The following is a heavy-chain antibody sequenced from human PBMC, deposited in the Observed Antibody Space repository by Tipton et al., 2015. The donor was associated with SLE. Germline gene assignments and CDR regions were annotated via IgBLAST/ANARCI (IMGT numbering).Heavy chain of an antibody. Sequence: TLSLTCTVSGYSISSGYYWGWIRQPPGKGLEWIGSIYHSGSTYYNPSLKSRVTISVDTSKNQFSLKLSSVTAADTAVYYCAREGNCSGGSCWNWFDPWGQGTLVTVSS. CDR2: IYHSGST. V-gene: IGHV4-38-2*02. CDR1: GYSISSGYY. CDR3: AREGNCSGGSCWNWFDP. J-gene: IGHJ5*02. D-gene: IGHD2-15*01.